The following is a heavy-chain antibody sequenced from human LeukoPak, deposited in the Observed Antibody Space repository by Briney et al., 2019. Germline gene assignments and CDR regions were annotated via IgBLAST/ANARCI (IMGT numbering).Heavy chain of an antibody. J-gene: IGHJ4*02. V-gene: IGHV1-46*01. D-gene: IGHD3-3*01. CDR1: GYTFSNYY. CDR3: AVERSPAGVGPPHQPIDY. Sequence: GASVKVSCKASGYTFSNYYMHWVRQAPGQGLEWMGIINPTGVSSNYAQEFQGRVTMTRDMSTSTVYMELSSLRSEDTAVYYCAVERSPAGVGPPHQPIDYWGQGTLVTVSS. CDR2: INPTGVSS.